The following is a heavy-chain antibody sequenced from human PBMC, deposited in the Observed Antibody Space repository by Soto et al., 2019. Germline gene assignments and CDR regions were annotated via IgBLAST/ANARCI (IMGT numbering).Heavy chain of an antibody. CDR2: IYYSGST. D-gene: IGHD4-4*01. CDR1: GGSISSSGYY. V-gene: IGHV4-39*01. CDR3: SRQSSGHSAYRRYLGF. J-gene: IGHJ4*03. Sequence: SETLSLTCTVSGGSISSSGYYWGWIRQPPGKGLEWIGTIYYSGSTYYNPSLKSRVTISVDTSKNQFSLKLSSVTAADTAVYYCSRQSSGHSAYRRYLGFWGQLPRGTVSS.